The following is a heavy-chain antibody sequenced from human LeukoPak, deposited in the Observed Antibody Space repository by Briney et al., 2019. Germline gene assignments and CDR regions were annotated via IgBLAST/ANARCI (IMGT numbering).Heavy chain of an antibody. V-gene: IGHV3-21*03. Sequence: VGSLRLSCAASGFTFSSYSMNWVRQAPGKGLEGVSSISSSSSYIYYADSVKGRFTISRDNAKNSLYLQMNSLRAEDTAVYYCARDFIVGAIYYYYYMDVWGKGTTVTVSS. CDR1: GFTFSSYS. CDR3: ARDFIVGAIYYYYYMDV. CDR2: ISSSSSYI. J-gene: IGHJ6*03. D-gene: IGHD1-26*01.